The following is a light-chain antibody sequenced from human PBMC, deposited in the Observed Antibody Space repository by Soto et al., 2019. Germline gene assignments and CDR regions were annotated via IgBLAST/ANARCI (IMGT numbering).Light chain of an antibody. CDR3: SSYTTINTWV. J-gene: IGLJ3*02. V-gene: IGLV2-14*01. CDR2: EVN. CDR1: SSDVGAYGY. Sequence: QSALTQPASVSGSPGQSMTISCTGTSSDVGAYGYVSWYQQHPGKSPKIILYEVNNRPSGLSNRFSGSKSGNTASLTISGLQAEDEADYYCSSYTTINTWVFGGGTKLTVL.